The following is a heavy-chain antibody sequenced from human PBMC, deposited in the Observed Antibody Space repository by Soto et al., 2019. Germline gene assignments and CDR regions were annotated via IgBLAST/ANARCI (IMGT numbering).Heavy chain of an antibody. J-gene: IGHJ4*01. V-gene: IGHV6-1*01. CDR3: EGTLRTEFYY. Sequence: PSQTLSLTCALSGDSVSSHSSAWNWFRQSPSRGLEWLGRTYYRSKWHNDYALSVKSRITINPDTSKNQFSLQLNSVTPEDTAVFYCEGTLRTEFYYCGQRAPVTVS. CDR2: TYYRSKWHN. CDR1: GDSVSSHSSA.